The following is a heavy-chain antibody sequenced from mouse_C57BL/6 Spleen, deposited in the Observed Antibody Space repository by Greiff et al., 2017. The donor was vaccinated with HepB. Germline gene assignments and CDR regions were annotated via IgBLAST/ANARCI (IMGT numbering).Heavy chain of an antibody. D-gene: IGHD3-2*02. Sequence: VQLQQSGPELVKPGASVKISCKASGYAFSSSWMNWVKQRPGKGLVWIGRIYPGDGDTNYNGKFKGTATLTADKSSSTAYMQLSSLTSQDSAVYFCVRGWDRSGYVCAYWGEGSLGTVSA. J-gene: IGHJ3*01. CDR2: IYPGDGDT. CDR1: GYAFSSSW. V-gene: IGHV1-82*01. CDR3: VRGWDRSGYVCAY.